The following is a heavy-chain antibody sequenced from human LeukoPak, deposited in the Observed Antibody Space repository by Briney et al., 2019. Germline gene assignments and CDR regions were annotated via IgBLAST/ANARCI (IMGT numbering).Heavy chain of an antibody. CDR2: IKSETDGGTT. J-gene: IGHJ4*02. CDR3: TTDPVAGNLIPLDY. CDR1: GFTFSNAW. Sequence: PGGSLRLSCAASGFTFSNAWMSWVRQAPGKGLEWVGRIKSETDGGTTDYAAPVKGRFTISRDDSKNTLYLQMNSLKTEDTAVYYCTTDPVAGNLIPLDYWGQRTLVTVSS. D-gene: IGHD6-19*01. V-gene: IGHV3-15*01.